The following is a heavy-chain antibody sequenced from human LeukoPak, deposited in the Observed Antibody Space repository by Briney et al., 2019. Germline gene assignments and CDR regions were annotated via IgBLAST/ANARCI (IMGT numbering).Heavy chain of an antibody. D-gene: IGHD5-24*01. J-gene: IGHJ4*02. CDR2: INHSGST. Sequence: SETLSLTCAVSGGSFSGYYWSWIRQPPGKGLEWIGEINHSGSTNYNPSLKSRVTISVDTSKNQFSLKLSSVTAADTAVYYCARGERWLQLRGAFWYWGQGTLVTVSS. CDR3: ARGERWLQLRGAFWY. CDR1: GGSFSGYY. V-gene: IGHV4-34*01.